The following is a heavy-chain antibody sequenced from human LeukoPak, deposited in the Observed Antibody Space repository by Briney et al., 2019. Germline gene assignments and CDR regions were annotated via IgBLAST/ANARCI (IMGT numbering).Heavy chain of an antibody. CDR3: ARRAYDSSGFDL. J-gene: IGHJ2*01. CDR2: ISGSGGNT. Sequence: GGSLRLSCAASGFTFTTYALSWVRQAPGKGLEWVSAISGSGGNTYYTDPVKGRFATSRVNSKNTLYLQMNSLRAEDTAIYYCARRAYDSSGFDLWGRGTLVTVSS. D-gene: IGHD3-22*01. V-gene: IGHV3-23*01. CDR1: GFTFTTYA.